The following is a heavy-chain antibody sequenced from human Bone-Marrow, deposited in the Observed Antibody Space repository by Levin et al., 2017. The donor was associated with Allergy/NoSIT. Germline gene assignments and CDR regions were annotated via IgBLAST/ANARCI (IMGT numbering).Heavy chain of an antibody. J-gene: IGHJ4*02. CDR2: IKQDGSEK. D-gene: IGHD3-3*01. CDR1: GFTFSSSW. Sequence: GESLKISCAASGFTFSSSWMTWVRQAPGKGLEWVANIKQDGSEKYYVDSVKGRFTISKDNAKNSLYLQMNSLRAEDTAVYYCARDYYNSFDYWGQGTLVTVSS. CDR3: ARDYYNSFDY. V-gene: IGHV3-7*01.